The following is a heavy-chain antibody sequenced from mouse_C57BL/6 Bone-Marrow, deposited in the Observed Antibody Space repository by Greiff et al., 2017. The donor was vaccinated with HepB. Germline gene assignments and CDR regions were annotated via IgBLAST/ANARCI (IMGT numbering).Heavy chain of an antibody. Sequence: VQLQQPGAELVMPGASVKLSCKASGYTFTSYWMHWVKQRPGQGLEWIGEIDPSDSYTNYNQKFKGKSTLTVDKSSSTAYMQLSSLTSEDSAVYYCARSVYYYGSSPFAYWGQGTLVTVSA. CDR3: ARSVYYYGSSPFAY. V-gene: IGHV1-69*01. CDR1: GYTFTSYW. D-gene: IGHD1-1*01. J-gene: IGHJ3*01. CDR2: IDPSDSYT.